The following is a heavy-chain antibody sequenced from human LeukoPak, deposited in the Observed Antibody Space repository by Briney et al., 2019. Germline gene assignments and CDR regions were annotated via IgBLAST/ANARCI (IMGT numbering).Heavy chain of an antibody. CDR2: ISSSSYI. J-gene: IGHJ3*02. CDR3: ASRIAASRGGAFDI. CDR1: GFTFNTYW. D-gene: IGHD6-13*01. V-gene: IGHV3-21*01. Sequence: PGGSLRLSCAASGFTFNTYWMTWVRQAPGKGLEWVSSISSSSYIYYADSVKGRFTISRDNAKSSLYLQMNSLRAEDTAVYYCASRIAASRGGAFDIWGQGTMVTVSS.